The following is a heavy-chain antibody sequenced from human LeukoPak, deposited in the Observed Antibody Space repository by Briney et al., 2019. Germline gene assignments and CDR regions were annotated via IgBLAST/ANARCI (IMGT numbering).Heavy chain of an antibody. CDR3: ARSGYGSSSYFDY. V-gene: IGHV3-30*04. D-gene: IGHD6-6*01. J-gene: IGHJ4*02. CDR1: GFPFSTSA. CDR2: ISNDGERQ. Sequence: PGTSLRLSCAASGFPFSTSAMYWVRQAPGRGLEWVSAISNDGERQHYAESVKGRFTISRDNSMNMLYLQMDSLRSEDAAVYFCARSGYGSSSYFDYWGQGTLVTVSS.